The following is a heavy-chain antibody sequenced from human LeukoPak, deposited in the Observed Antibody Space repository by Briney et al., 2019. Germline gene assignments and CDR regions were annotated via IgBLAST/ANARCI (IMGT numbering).Heavy chain of an antibody. CDR2: IKTDGSAT. V-gene: IGHV3-74*01. J-gene: IGHJ3*02. CDR3: VREGDAFDI. Sequence: GGSLRLSCAASGFTLSSYWMHWVRPGPGMGLVWVSRIKTDGSATSYADSVKGRFTISRDNAKNTLYLQMNSLRAEDTAVYYCVREGDAFDIWGQGTMVTVSS. CDR1: GFTLSSYW.